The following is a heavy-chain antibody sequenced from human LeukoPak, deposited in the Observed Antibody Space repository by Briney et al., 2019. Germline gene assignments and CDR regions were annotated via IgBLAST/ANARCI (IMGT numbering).Heavy chain of an antibody. J-gene: IGHJ4*02. CDR2: IIPLLGIA. Sequence: GASVKVSCKASGGTFRRNGIFWVRQAPGQGLEWMERIIPLLGIANYTQRFQGRVTITADESTSTAYMGLSSLRSEDTAVYYCAREVAQYSSSSGGDYWGQGTLVTVSS. D-gene: IGHD6-6*01. CDR1: GGTFRRNG. CDR3: AREVAQYSSSSGGDY. V-gene: IGHV1-69*04.